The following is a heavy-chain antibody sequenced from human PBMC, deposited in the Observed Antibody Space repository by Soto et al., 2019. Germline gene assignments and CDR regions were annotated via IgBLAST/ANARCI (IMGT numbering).Heavy chain of an antibody. CDR2: IYYSGST. D-gene: IGHD3-3*01. CDR3: ARVGYDFWSGYSLFDP. CDR1: GGSISSGDYY. J-gene: IGHJ5*02. V-gene: IGHV4-30-4*01. Sequence: QVQLQESGPGLVKPSQTLSLTCTVSGGSISSGDYYWSWIRQPPGKGLEWIGYIYYSGSTYYNPSLKSRVTISVDTSKNQFSLKLSSVTAADTAGYYCARVGYDFWSGYSLFDPWGQGTLVTVSS.